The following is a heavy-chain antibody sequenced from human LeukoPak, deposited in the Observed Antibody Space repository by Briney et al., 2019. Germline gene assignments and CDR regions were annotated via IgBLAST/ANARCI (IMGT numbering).Heavy chain of an antibody. V-gene: IGHV4-4*07. Sequence: SETLSLTCTVSGGSVSSYFWSSIRQSAGKGPEWIGRIYSNENFDYNPSLKSRVSMSIDTSRNQFSLKLNSVTAADTAVYYCAKSNGYGLIDIWGQGTMVTVSS. CDR2: IYSNENF. CDR3: AKSNGYGLIDI. CDR1: GGSVSSYF. J-gene: IGHJ3*02. D-gene: IGHD3-10*01.